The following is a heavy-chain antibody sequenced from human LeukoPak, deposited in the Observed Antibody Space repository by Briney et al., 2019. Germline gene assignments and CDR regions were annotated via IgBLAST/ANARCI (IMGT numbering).Heavy chain of an antibody. V-gene: IGHV3-23*01. Sequence: GGSLRLSCASSGFTFRSYAMSGVRRAPGKGLEWVSTIGGAGVRTYYADSVKGRFTIYRDNFKNTLYLQINSLRAEDTAVYFCAKDRLGGPYFFHYWRQGTLVTVSS. D-gene: IGHD3-16*01. CDR2: IGGAGVRT. J-gene: IGHJ4*02. CDR3: AKDRLGGPYFFHY. CDR1: GFTFRSYA.